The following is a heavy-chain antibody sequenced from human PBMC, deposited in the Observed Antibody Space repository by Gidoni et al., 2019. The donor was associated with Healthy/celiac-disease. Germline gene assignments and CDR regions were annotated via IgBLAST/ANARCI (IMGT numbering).Heavy chain of an antibody. J-gene: IGHJ4*02. CDR2: ISWNSGSI. D-gene: IGHD3-22*01. CDR1: GFTFDDYA. Sequence: EVQLVESGGGLVQPGRSLRLSCAASGFTFDDYAMHWVRQAPGKGLEWVSGISWNSGSIGYADSVKGRFTISRVNAKNSLYLQMNSLRAEDTALYYCAKGDDSSGYYFSSYWGQGTLVTVSS. V-gene: IGHV3-9*01. CDR3: AKGDDSSGYYFSSY.